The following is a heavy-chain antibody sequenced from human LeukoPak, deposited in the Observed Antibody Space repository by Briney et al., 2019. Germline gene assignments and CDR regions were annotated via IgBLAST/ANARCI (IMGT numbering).Heavy chain of an antibody. CDR1: FSHYF. CDR2: VFYSGTT. V-gene: IGHV4-59*01. D-gene: IGHD6-13*01. J-gene: IGHJ4*02. CDR3: ARGVYIAAAQYGY. Sequence: SETLSLTCTVSFSHYFWGWVRQPPGKGLEWIGNVFYSGTTNYNPSLKSRVTISVDTSKNQFSLKLSSVTAADTAVYYCARGVYIAAAQYGYWGQGTLVTVSS.